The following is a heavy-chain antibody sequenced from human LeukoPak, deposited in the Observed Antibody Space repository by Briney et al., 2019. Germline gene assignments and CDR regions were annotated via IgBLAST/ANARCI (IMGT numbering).Heavy chain of an antibody. CDR3: ARETGIAVAGVDY. Sequence: GGSLRLSCAASGFIFSRDSMNWVRQAPGRGLEWISYISRDSDIRYCADSVRGRFHISRDNARNSLYLQMNSLRADDTAMYYCARETGIAVAGVDYWGQGTLVTVSS. D-gene: IGHD6-19*01. J-gene: IGHJ4*02. V-gene: IGHV3-48*01. CDR1: GFIFSRDS. CDR2: ISRDSDIR.